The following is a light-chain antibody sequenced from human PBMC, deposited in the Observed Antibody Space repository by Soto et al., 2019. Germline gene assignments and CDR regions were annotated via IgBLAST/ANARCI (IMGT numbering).Light chain of an antibody. CDR3: QQRSNWRT. V-gene: IGKV3-11*01. CDR2: DAS. Sequence: EIVLTQSPATLSLSPGERATLSCRASQSVDTYLAWYQQKPGQAPRLLIYDASTRATGIPVRFSGSGSGTDFTLTISSLEPEDFAVYYCQQRSNWRTFGQGTKLEIK. J-gene: IGKJ2*01. CDR1: QSVDTY.